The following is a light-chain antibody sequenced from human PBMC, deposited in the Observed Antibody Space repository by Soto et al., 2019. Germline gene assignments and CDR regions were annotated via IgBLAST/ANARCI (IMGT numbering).Light chain of an antibody. CDR3: QQYNNWPRGT. CDR1: QSVRTY. Sequence: EIVLTQSPVTLSLSPGERATLSCRASQSVRTYLAWYQVKPGQAPRLLIYDASGRASGVPARFSGSGSGTDFTLTISSLEPEDFAVYYCQQYNNWPRGTFGQGTRLEIK. J-gene: IGKJ5*01. V-gene: IGKV3-11*01. CDR2: DAS.